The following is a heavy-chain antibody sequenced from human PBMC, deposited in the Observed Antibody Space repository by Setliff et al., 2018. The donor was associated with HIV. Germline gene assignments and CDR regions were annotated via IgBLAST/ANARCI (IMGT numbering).Heavy chain of an antibody. Sequence: KSGGSLRLACAASGFTFSNAWMNWVRQAPGKGLEWVGRNKIRTDDGTTDYAAPVKGRFTISRDDSKNTLYLQMNSLKPEDTAVYYCSTERDRSSWYGAFDYWGQGTLVTVSS. J-gene: IGHJ4*02. CDR2: NKIRTDDGTT. V-gene: IGHV3-15*01. CDR1: GFTFSNAW. D-gene: IGHD6-13*01. CDR3: STERDRSSWYGAFDY.